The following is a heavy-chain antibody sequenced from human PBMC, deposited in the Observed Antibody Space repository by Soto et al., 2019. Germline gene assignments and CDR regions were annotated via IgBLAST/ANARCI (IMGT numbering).Heavy chain of an antibody. J-gene: IGHJ4*02. CDR3: ARGISMLVVVQKDAPDKYYFVS. D-gene: IGHD2-8*02. V-gene: IGHV4-34*01. Sequence: SETLSLTCAVYGGSFSGYYSTWIRQPPGKGLEWIGEINHSGGTNYNPSLRSRVTISTDTSKNQFSLKLNSLTAADTAMYYCARGISMLVVVQKDAPDKYYFVSWGRGTLVTVSS. CDR2: INHSGGT. CDR1: GGSFSGYY.